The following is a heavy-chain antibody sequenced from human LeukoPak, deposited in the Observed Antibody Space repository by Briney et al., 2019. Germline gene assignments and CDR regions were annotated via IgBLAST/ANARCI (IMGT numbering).Heavy chain of an antibody. V-gene: IGHV4-38-2*02. CDR1: GYSISRGYY. CDR3: ARSEVGDFGH. CDR2: IHESGDT. D-gene: IGHD1-26*01. Sequence: SETLSLTCNVSGYSISRGYYWGWIRQPPGKGLEWIASIHESGDTFYNPSLKSRLSISVDMSKNEFSLRLTSVTATDTAIYYCARSEVGDFGHWGQGTLVTVSS. J-gene: IGHJ4*02.